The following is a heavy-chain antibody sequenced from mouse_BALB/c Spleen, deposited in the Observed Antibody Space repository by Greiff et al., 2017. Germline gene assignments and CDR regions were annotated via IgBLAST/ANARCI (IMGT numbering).Heavy chain of an antibody. Sequence: EVQLVESGGGLVKPGGSLKLSCAASGFTFSDYYMYWVRQTPEKRLEWVATISDGGSYTYYPDSVKGRVTISRDNAKNNLYLQMSSLKSEDTAMYYCARGGVYGNLYYAMDYWGQGTSVTVSS. J-gene: IGHJ4*01. CDR1: GFTFSDYY. V-gene: IGHV5-4*02. CDR3: ARGGVYGNLYYAMDY. D-gene: IGHD2-1*01. CDR2: ISDGGSYT.